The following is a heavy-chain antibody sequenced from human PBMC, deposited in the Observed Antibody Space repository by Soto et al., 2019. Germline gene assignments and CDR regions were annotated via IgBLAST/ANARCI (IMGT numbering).Heavy chain of an antibody. CDR2: IYYSGST. CDR3: ARHPSNFWFDP. D-gene: IGHD4-4*01. J-gene: IGHJ5*02. V-gene: IGHV4-39*01. CDR1: GGTISSSSSS. Sequence: SETLSLTCAASGGTISSSSSSWGWIRQPPGKGLEWIGSIYYSGSTYYNPSLKSRVTVSVDTSKNQFSLKLSSVTAADTAVYYCARHPSNFWFDPWGQGTLVTVSS.